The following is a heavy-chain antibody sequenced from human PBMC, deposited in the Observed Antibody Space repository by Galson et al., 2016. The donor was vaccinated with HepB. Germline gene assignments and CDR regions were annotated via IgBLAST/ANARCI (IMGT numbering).Heavy chain of an antibody. J-gene: IGHJ4*02. CDR1: GFTLSSYN. Sequence: SLRLSCAASGFTLSSYNMNWVRQAPGRGLEWVSYISSSSTYIYYTDSVKGRFTISRDNAKNSLYLQMNSLRAEDTAVYYCARDRDRSNWDFDFWGQGTLVTVSS. CDR3: ARDRDRSNWDFDF. V-gene: IGHV3-21*01. D-gene: IGHD1-1*01. CDR2: ISSSSTYI.